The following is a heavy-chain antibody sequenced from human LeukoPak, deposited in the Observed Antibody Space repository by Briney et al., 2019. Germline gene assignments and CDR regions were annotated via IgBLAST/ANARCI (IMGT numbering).Heavy chain of an antibody. D-gene: IGHD7-27*01. CDR3: ARGQLGSDY. CDR2: INSDGSST. J-gene: IGHJ4*02. V-gene: IGHV3-74*01. CDR1: GFTFSNYW. Sequence: GGSLRLSCAASGFTFSNYWMHWVRQAPGKGLVWVSRINSDGSSTSYADSVKGRFTISRDDGKSTLYLQMNSLRAEDTAVYYCARGQLGSDYWGQGTLVTVAA.